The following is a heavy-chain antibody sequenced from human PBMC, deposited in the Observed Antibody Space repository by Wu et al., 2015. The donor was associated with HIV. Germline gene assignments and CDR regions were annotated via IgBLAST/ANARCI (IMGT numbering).Heavy chain of an antibody. Sequence: QVQLQESGPGLVKPSETLSLTCVVSGTSVSSSYYWSRIRQPPGKGLEWIGYIYYSGSTNYNPSLKSRVTISVDTSKNQFSPKLSSVTAADTAVYYCARVYYYDSSGYYASSYWYFDLWGRGTLVTVSS. V-gene: IGHV4-61*01. J-gene: IGHJ2*01. D-gene: IGHD3-22*01. CDR3: ARVYYYDSSGYYASSYWYFDL. CDR2: IYYSGST. CDR1: GTSVSSSYY.